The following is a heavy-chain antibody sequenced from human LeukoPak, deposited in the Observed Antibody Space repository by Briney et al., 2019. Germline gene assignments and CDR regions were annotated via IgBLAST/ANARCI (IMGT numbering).Heavy chain of an antibody. J-gene: IGHJ6*03. V-gene: IGHV4-4*07. CDR3: ARVFGGFYMDV. CDR1: DDSIKSYS. Sequence: PSETLSLTCSVSDDSIKSYSWSWIRLLAGERLEWIGLIYMSGDTNYNPSLKSRLDISVDTSKDQVPLKLSSVTAADTAIYYCARVFGGFYMDVWGKGTTVIVSS. D-gene: IGHD2-15*01. CDR2: IYMSGDT.